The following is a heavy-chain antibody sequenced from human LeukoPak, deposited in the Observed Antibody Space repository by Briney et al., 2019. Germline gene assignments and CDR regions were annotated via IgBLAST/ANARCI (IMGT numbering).Heavy chain of an antibody. V-gene: IGHV1-2*02. Sequence: GASVKVSCKASGYTFTGYYMHWVRQAPGQGLEWMGWINPNSGGTNYAQKFQGRVTMTRDTSISTAYMELSRLRSDDTAVYYCARVYYYDSSGYYGQFDPWGQGTLVTVSS. CDR3: ARVYYYDSSGYYGQFDP. D-gene: IGHD3-22*01. CDR1: GYTFTGYY. J-gene: IGHJ5*02. CDR2: INPNSGGT.